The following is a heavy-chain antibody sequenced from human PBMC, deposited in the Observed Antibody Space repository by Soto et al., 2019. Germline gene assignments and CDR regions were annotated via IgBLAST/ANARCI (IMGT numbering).Heavy chain of an antibody. V-gene: IGHV1-3*05. CDR2: INAGNGNT. Sequence: VKFFQSGVEETKPGASVTVSCKASDYTFMGYAMNWVRQAPGQRLEGMGGINAGNGNTKYSQKFQGRVTITRDTSASTAYMELSSLRSEDTAVYYCARAVAVPADFDYWGQGTLVTVSS. D-gene: IGHD6-19*01. CDR3: ARAVAVPADFDY. CDR1: DYTFMGYA. J-gene: IGHJ4*02.